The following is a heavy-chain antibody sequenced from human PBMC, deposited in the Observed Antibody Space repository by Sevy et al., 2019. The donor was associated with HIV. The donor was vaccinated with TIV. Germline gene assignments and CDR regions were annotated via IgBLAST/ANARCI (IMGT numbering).Heavy chain of an antibody. Sequence: PSETLSLTCSVSGGSISRGGYHRSWIRQHPGMGLEWIGHIYHSGIVRHNPSLESRVIISIDPPNNQFSLRVNSVTAADSAVYYCAAYVIGGSGQGYWGQGTLVTVSS. V-gene: IGHV4-31*03. D-gene: IGHD3-10*01. CDR2: IYHSGIV. CDR3: AAYVIGGSGQGY. CDR1: GGSISRGGYH. J-gene: IGHJ4*02.